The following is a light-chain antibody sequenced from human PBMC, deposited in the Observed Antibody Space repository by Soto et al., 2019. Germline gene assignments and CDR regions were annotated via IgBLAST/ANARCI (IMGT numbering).Light chain of an antibody. CDR2: GAS. Sequence: EIVLTQSPGTLSLSPGERATLSCRASQSFSSSYLAWSQQKPGQAPRLLIYGASSRATGIPDRFSGSGSGTDLTLTSSRLEPEDFAVYYCHQDSSSPLTFGQGTKLEIK. V-gene: IGKV3-20*01. CDR3: HQDSSSPLT. J-gene: IGKJ2*01. CDR1: QSFSSSY.